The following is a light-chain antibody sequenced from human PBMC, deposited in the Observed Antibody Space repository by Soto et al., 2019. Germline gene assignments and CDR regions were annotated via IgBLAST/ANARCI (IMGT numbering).Light chain of an antibody. V-gene: IGLV2-14*01. CDR2: EVS. CDR3: SSLTTTNSLI. CDR1: SSDIGDYKS. Sequence: QSALTQPASVSGSPGQSITISCTGTSSDIGDYKSVSWYQHHPGKAPKLMIYEVSNRPPGVSDRFSGSKTGNTASLTISGLQAEDEADYYCSSLTTTNSLIFGAGTKVTVL. J-gene: IGLJ2*01.